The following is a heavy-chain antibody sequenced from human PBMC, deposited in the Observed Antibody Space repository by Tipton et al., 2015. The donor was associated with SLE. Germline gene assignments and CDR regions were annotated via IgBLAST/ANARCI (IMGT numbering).Heavy chain of an antibody. CDR2: INHSGST. Sequence: LRLSCAVYGGSFSGYYWSWIRQPPGKGLEWIGEINHSGSTNYNPSLKSRVTISVDTSKNQFSLKLNSVTAADTAVYYCARAYGDNPFDYWGQGTLVTVSS. CDR3: ARAYGDNPFDY. J-gene: IGHJ4*02. V-gene: IGHV4-34*01. CDR1: GGSFSGYY. D-gene: IGHD4-17*01.